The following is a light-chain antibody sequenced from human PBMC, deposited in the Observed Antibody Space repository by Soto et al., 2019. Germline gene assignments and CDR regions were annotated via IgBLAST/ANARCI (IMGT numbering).Light chain of an antibody. V-gene: IGLV2-8*01. CDR1: SSDVGGYNY. Sequence: QSALTQPPSASGSPGQSVTISCTGTSSDVGGYNYVSWYQQHPGKAPKLMIYEVSKRPSGVPDRFSGSKSGNTASLTVSGLQAEDEADCSCSSYAGSNNLVVGGGTQLP. CDR3: SSYAGSNNLV. CDR2: EVS. J-gene: IGLJ2*01.